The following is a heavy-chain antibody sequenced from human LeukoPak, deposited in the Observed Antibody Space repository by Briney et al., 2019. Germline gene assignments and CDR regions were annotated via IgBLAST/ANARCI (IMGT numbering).Heavy chain of an antibody. D-gene: IGHD2-15*01. Sequence: GGSLRLSCAASGLTFSNYAMAWVRQAPGKEPEWVSVITGGGGDTYHIDSVKGRFTISRDNSKSTLYLQMNSLRAEDTAVYFCAKGTLGHCNGASCYPLDYWGQGTLVTVSS. J-gene: IGHJ4*02. CDR1: GLTFSNYA. CDR2: ITGGGGDT. CDR3: AKGTLGHCNGASCYPLDY. V-gene: IGHV3-23*01.